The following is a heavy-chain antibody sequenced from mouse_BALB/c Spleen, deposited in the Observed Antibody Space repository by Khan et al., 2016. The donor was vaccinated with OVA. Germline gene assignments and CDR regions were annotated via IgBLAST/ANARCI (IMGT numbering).Heavy chain of an antibody. V-gene: IGHV3-2*02. J-gene: IGHJ2*01. CDR3: ASSIMAN. Sequence: VQLQQSGPGLVKPSQSLSLTCTVTGYSITSDYAWNWIRQLPGNKLEWTGYISYSGSTSYNPSLKSRISITRDTSKNQFFLQLNSVTTEDTATSCCASSIMANWGQGTTLTVSA. CDR1: GYSITSDYA. CDR2: ISYSGST.